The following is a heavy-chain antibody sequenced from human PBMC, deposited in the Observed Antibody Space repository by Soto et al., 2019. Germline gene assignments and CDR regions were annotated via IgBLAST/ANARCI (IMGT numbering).Heavy chain of an antibody. CDR2: IRNKANNYAT. V-gene: IGHV3-73*01. D-gene: IGHD2-21*02. CDR1: GFTFSGPA. J-gene: IGHJ4*02. Sequence: GSLRLSCAASGFTFSGPAMHWVRQASGKGLEWVGRIRNKANNYATAYAESVKGRFTISRDDSKNTAYLQMNSLKTEDTAIYYCTRLEEMTAITAGDYWGQGTLVTVSS. CDR3: TRLEEMTAITAGDY.